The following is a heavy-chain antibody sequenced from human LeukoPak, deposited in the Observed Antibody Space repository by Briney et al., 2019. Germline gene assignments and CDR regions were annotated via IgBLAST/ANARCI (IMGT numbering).Heavy chain of an antibody. CDR3: AKGTGSGSFLVDY. Sequence: GGSLRLSCAGSGFTFDNYAMHWVRQPPGKGLEWGSLISGTGGTIHQADSVKGRFTISRDNSKNSLYLQMSSLRTEDTAFYYCAKGTGSGSFLVDYWGQGTLVTVSS. CDR1: GFTFDNYA. D-gene: IGHD6-6*01. V-gene: IGHV3-43*02. CDR2: ISGTGGTI. J-gene: IGHJ4*02.